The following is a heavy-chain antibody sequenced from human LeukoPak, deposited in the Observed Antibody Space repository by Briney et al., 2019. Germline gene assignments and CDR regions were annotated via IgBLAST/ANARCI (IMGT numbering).Heavy chain of an antibody. V-gene: IGHV5-51*01. CDR1: GYRFTSYW. CDR2: IYPGEPYT. CDR3: ASAGGYNDSSGYYGYFDR. J-gene: IGHJ4*02. D-gene: IGHD3-22*01. Sequence: GESMKIPSKAFGYRFTSYWIGWVRQMPGKGLEWMGFIYPGEPYTRYSPTVQAQGTNSGEKSISTAYRQWSSLKTSDTAMYYWASAGGYNDSSGYYGYFDRWGQGTLVTVSP.